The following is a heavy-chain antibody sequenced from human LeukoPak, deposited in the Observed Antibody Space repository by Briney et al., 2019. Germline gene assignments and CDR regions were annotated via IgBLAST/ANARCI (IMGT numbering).Heavy chain of an antibody. CDR3: ARDYGSGSYYNGIDY. CDR1: GFSFESYG. V-gene: IGHV3-20*04. D-gene: IGHD3-10*01. J-gene: IGHJ4*02. Sequence: PGGSLRLSCAASGFSFESYGMSWVRQVPGKGLEWVSYINWDGGTTDYADSVKGRFTISRDNGMSSLYLQMNSLRAEATALYYCARDYGSGSYYNGIDYWGQGTLVSVSS. CDR2: INWDGGTT.